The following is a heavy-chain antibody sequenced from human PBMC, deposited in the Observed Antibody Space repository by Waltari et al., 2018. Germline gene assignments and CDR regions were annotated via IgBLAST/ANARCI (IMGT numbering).Heavy chain of an antibody. CDR3: AHRPSHYDIFSGYYNYFDY. D-gene: IGHD3-9*01. V-gene: IGHV2-5*02. CDR1: GFSFSTSGVG. Sequence: QITLKESGPTLVKPTQTLTLTCAFSGFSFSTSGVGVGWIRQPPGKALGWLAFVYWDGSQRYSPSLKGRLTITKDTSEDQVVLTMTNMDPVDTATYFCAHRPSHYDIFSGYYNYFDYWGQGILVTVSS. CDR2: VYWDGSQ. J-gene: IGHJ4*02.